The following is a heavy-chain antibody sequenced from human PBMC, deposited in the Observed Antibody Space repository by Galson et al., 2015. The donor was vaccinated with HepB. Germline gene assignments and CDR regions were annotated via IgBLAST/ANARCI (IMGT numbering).Heavy chain of an antibody. CDR1: GYTFTSYG. D-gene: IGHD6-6*01. Sequence: SVKVSCKASGYTFTSYGITWVRQAPGQGLEWMGWISGNKGNTNYAQELQGRVTMTTDTSTNTAYMELRSLRSDDTAVYYCATSSSPVGSSELQTFDYWGQGTLVTVSS. J-gene: IGHJ4*02. CDR2: ISGNKGNT. CDR3: ATSSSPVGSSELQTFDY. V-gene: IGHV1-18*04.